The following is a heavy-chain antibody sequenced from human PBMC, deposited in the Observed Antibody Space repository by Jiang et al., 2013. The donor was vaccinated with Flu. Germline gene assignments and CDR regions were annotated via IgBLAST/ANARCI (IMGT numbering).Heavy chain of an antibody. CDR3: AKGRGFYDSSGYYYPGAFDI. CDR1: GFTFSSYA. J-gene: IGHJ3*02. V-gene: IGHV3-23*01. Sequence: QLLESGGGLVQPGGSLRLSCAASGFTFSSYAMSWVRQAPGKGLEWVSAISGSGGSTYYADSVKGRFTISRDNSKNTLYLQMNSLRAEDTAVYYCAKGRGFYDSSGYYYPGAFDIWGQGTMVTVSS. D-gene: IGHD3-22*01. CDR2: ISGSGGST.